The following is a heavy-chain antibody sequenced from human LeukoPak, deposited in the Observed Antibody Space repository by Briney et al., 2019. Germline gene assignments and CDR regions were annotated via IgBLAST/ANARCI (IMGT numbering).Heavy chain of an antibody. CDR3: ARVKLERRPFDY. J-gene: IGHJ4*02. Sequence: SQTLSLTCTVSGGSISSGDYYWSWIRQPPGKGLEWIGYIYYSGSTYYNPSLKSRVTISVDTSKNQFSPKLSSVTAADTAVYYCARVKLERRPFDYWGQGTLVTVSS. V-gene: IGHV4-30-4*01. CDR1: GGSISSGDYY. CDR2: IYYSGST. D-gene: IGHD1-1*01.